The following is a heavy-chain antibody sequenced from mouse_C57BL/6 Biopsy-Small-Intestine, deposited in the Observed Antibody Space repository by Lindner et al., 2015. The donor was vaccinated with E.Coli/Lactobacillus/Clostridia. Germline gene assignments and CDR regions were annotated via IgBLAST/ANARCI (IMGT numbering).Heavy chain of an antibody. CDR1: GYTFTSYV. V-gene: IGHV1-14*01. Sequence: VQLQESGPELAKPGASVKMSCKASGYTFTSYVMHWVKQKPGQGLEWIGYINPYNNGTKYNEKFKGKATLTSDKSSSTAYMELSSLTSEDSAVYYCARDYYSNYLYFDYWGQGTTLTVSS. CDR3: ARDYYSNYLYFDY. J-gene: IGHJ2*01. CDR2: INPYNNGT. D-gene: IGHD2-5*01.